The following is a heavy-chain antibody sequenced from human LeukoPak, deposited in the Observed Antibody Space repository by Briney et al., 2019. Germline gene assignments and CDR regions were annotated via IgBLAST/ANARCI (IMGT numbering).Heavy chain of an antibody. CDR3: AKGWGGDYYYGMDV. D-gene: IGHD1-26*01. CDR1: GFIFRNFG. CDR2: ISVDGNNK. Sequence: GGSLRLSCAASGFIFRNFGIHWVRQAPGKGLEWVSVISVDGNNKYYADSVKGRFTISRDNSKNTLYLQMNSLRAEDTAVYYCAKGWGGDYYYGMDVWGQGTTVTVSS. V-gene: IGHV3-30*18. J-gene: IGHJ6*02.